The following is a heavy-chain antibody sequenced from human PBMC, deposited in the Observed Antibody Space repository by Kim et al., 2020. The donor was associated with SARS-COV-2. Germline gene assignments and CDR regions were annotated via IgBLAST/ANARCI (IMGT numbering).Heavy chain of an antibody. CDR1: GGSFSGYY. D-gene: IGHD2-15*01. J-gene: IGHJ6*01. Sequence: SETLSLTCAVYGGSFSGYYWSWIRQPPGKGLEWIGEINHSGSTNYNPSVKSRVTISVDTSKNQFSLKLSSMNAADTAVYSCASPSRRYCSGGSCNYYYY. CDR3: ASPSRRYCSGGSCNYYYY. V-gene: IGHV4-34*01. CDR2: INHSGST.